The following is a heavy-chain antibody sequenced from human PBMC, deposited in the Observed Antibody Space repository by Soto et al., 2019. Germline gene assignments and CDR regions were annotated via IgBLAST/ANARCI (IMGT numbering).Heavy chain of an antibody. CDR1: WDSVSSSRAA. V-gene: IGHV6-1*01. Sequence: SQTLSLTCAISWDSVSSSRAAWNWLRQSPSRGLEWLGRTYYRSTWTIDYAGSVKSRITINPDTSENQFSLQLYSVTPEDTAVYYCAGVSSFRGMYVWGQGTPVTVCS. J-gene: IGHJ6*02. CDR3: AGVSSFRGMYV. D-gene: IGHD3-16*01. CDR2: TYYRSTWTI.